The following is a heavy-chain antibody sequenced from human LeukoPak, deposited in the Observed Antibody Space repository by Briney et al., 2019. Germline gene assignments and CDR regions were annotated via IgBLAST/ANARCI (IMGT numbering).Heavy chain of an antibody. CDR3: ARTIFGVVTKYNWFDP. J-gene: IGHJ5*02. Sequence: GESLKISCKGSGYSFTSYWIGWVRQMPGKGLEWMVIIYPGDSDTRYSPSFQGQVTISADKSISTAYLQWSSLKASDTAMYYCARTIFGVVTKYNWFDPWGQRTLVTVSS. CDR2: IYPGDSDT. CDR1: GYSFTSYW. D-gene: IGHD3-3*01. V-gene: IGHV5-51*01.